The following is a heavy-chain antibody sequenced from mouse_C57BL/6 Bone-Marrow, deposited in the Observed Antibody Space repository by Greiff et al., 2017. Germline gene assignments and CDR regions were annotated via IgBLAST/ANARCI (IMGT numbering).Heavy chain of an antibody. Sequence: QVQLKESGAELARPGASVKLSCKASGYTFTSYGISWVKQRTGQGLEWIGEIYPSSGNTYYNEKFKGKATLTADKSSSTAYMELRSLTSEDSAVYFCERGRCAMDYWGQGTSVTVSS. CDR3: ERGRCAMDY. V-gene: IGHV1-81*01. CDR1: GYTFTSYG. J-gene: IGHJ4*01. CDR2: IYPSSGNT.